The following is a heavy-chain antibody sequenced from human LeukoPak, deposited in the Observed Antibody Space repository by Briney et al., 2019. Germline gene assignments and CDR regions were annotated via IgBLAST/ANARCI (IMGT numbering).Heavy chain of an antibody. V-gene: IGHV3-23*01. CDR1: GFTFSSYA. J-gene: IGHJ4*02. Sequence: GGSLRLSCAASGFTFSSYAMSWVRQAPGKGLEWVSSINSGGSTYYADSVKGRFTISRDNSKNTLYLQMNSLRAEDTALYYCAKDLAVNDYWGQGTLVTVSS. CDR3: AKDLAVNDY. D-gene: IGHD3-10*01. CDR2: INSGGST.